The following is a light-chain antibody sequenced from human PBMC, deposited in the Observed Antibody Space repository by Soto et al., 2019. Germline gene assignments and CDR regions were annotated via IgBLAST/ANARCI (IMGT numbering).Light chain of an antibody. V-gene: IGLV1-40*01. CDR1: SSNIGAGYD. CDR2: ANN. CDR3: QSYDSSRSPLYV. J-gene: IGLJ1*01. Sequence: QSVLTQPPSVSGAPGQRVSISCTGGSSNIGAGYDVHWYQHLPGTAPKLLIYANNNRPSGVPDRFSGSKSGTSASLAITGLQAEDEADYYCQSYDSSRSPLYVFGTGTKLTVL.